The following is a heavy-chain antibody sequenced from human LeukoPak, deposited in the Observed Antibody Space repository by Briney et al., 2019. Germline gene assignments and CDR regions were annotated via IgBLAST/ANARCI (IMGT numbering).Heavy chain of an antibody. CDR2: IYPGDSDT. CDR3: ARRPGGSGSYYDAFDI. Sequence: GESLKISCKGSGYGFTTYWIGWVRQMPGKGLEWMGIIYPGDSDTRYSPSFQGQVTISADKSISTAYLQWSSLKASDTAMYYCARRPGGSGSYYDAFDIWGQGTMVTVSS. D-gene: IGHD3-10*01. CDR1: GYGFTTYW. J-gene: IGHJ3*02. V-gene: IGHV5-51*01.